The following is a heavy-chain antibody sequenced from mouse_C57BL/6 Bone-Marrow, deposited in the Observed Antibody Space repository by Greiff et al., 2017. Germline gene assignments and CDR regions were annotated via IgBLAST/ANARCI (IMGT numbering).Heavy chain of an antibody. V-gene: IGHV1-36*01. Sequence: VQLQQSGPVLVKPGPSVKISCKVSGFTFTDYYMHWVMQSHGKSPEWFGLVYPYNGGTSYNQNFKGKATLTVDTSSSTAYMELNSLTSEAPAVDYCARPFTTNYAMDYWGQGTSVTVSS. D-gene: IGHD1-1*01. CDR3: ARPFTTNYAMDY. J-gene: IGHJ4*01. CDR1: GFTFTDYY. CDR2: VYPYNGGT.